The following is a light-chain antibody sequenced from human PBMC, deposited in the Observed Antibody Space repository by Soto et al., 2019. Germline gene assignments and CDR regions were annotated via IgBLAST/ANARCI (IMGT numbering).Light chain of an antibody. CDR2: WAS. CDR3: QNNNNCPPWT. V-gene: IGKV4-1*01. CDR1: QSVLYSSNNKNY. Sequence: DIVMTQSPDSLAVSLGERATINCKSSQSVLYSSNNKNYLAWYQQKPGQPPKLLIYWASTRESGVPDRFSGSGSGTDFTPTITSLQFEDFPVYYCQNNNNCPPWTSAQGTKVKTK. J-gene: IGKJ1*01.